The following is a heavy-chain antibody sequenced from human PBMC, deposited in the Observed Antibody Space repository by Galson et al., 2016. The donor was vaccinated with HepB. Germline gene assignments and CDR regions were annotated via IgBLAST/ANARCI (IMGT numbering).Heavy chain of an antibody. J-gene: IGHJ6*02. CDR1: GFTFNNYG. V-gene: IGHV3-33*08. Sequence: SLRLSCATSGFTFNNYGINWVRQAPGKGLERVAVISYVGNNRHYADAVKGRFTISRDSSTNTVYLQMNSLRADDTAVYFCARDRGLLHYYYGMDVWGQGTTVTVSS. D-gene: IGHD4-17*01. CDR3: ARDRGLLHYYYGMDV. CDR2: ISYVGNNR.